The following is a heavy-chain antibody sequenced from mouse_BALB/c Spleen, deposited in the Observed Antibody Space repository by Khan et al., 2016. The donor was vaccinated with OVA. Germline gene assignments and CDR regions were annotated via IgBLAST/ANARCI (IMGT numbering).Heavy chain of an antibody. CDR3: ADHLAGSLAY. J-gene: IGHJ3*01. D-gene: IGHD1-1*01. V-gene: IGHV5-6*01. CDR1: GFTFSSYS. Sequence: EVELVESGGDLVKPGGSLKLSCAASGFTFSSYSMSWVRQTPDKRLEWVASIRTGADYPNYPDSVKGRFTISRANAKTTLYLQMSDLKDEDTDMYDSADHLAGSLAYWGQGTLVTVSA. CDR2: IRTGADYP.